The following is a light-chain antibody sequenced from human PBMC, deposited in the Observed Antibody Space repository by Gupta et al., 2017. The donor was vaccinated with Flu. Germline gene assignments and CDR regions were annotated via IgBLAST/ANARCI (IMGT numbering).Light chain of an antibody. Sequence: EIVMTQSPLSLPVTPGEPASISCRSSQSLLESNGYNYLDWYLQKPGQPPQLLIYLGSNRASGVPDRFSGSGSGTDFTLKISRVEAEDVGVYYCKQALQSPQTFGPGTKVDIK. CDR1: QSLLESNGYNY. CDR3: KQALQSPQT. V-gene: IGKV2-28*01. CDR2: LGS. J-gene: IGKJ3*01.